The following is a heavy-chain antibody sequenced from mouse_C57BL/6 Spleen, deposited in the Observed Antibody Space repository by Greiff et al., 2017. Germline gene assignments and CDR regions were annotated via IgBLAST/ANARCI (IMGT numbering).Heavy chain of an antibody. CDR3: AREEITTVPFAY. D-gene: IGHD1-1*01. V-gene: IGHV1-64*01. CDR1: GYTFTNYW. CDR2: IHPNSGST. Sequence: QVQLQQPGAELVKPGASVKLSCKASGYTFTNYWMHWVKQRPGQGLEWIGMIHPNSGSTNYNEKFKSKATLTVDKSSSTAYMQLSSLTSEDSAVYYCAREEITTVPFAYWGQGTLVTVSA. J-gene: IGHJ3*01.